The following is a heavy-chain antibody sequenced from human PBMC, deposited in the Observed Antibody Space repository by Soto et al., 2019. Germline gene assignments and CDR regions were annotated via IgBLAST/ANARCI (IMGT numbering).Heavy chain of an antibody. V-gene: IGHV4-59*08. Sequence: QVQLQESGPGLVKPSETLSLTCTVSGGSISTYYWSWIRQPPGKGLEWIGYIYYSGSTNSNPSLKSRVSISVDTTKNQLSLKLSSVTAADTDVYYCARRKAVPGESYFDYWGQGILVTVSS. CDR3: ARRKAVPGESYFDY. CDR2: IYYSGST. D-gene: IGHD6-19*01. J-gene: IGHJ4*02. CDR1: GGSISTYY.